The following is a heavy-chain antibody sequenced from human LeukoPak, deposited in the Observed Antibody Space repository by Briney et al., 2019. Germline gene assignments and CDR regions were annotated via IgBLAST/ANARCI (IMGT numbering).Heavy chain of an antibody. D-gene: IGHD6-13*01. CDR2: IGAYNGNT. V-gene: IGHV1-18*01. CDR3: ARDLGYSSSWYRSSIDY. CDR1: GYTFTSYG. J-gene: IGHJ4*02. Sequence: ASVKVSCKASGYTFTSYGISWVRQAPGQGLEWMGWIGAYNGNTNYAQKLQGRVTMTTDTSTSTAYMELRSLRSDDTAVYYCARDLGYSSSWYRSSIDYWGQGTLVTVSS.